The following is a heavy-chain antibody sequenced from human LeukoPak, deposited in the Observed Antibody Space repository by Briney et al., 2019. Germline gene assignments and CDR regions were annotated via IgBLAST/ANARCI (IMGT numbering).Heavy chain of an antibody. J-gene: IGHJ4*02. CDR1: GXPFDTYW. Sequence: GESLKISCKGSGXPFDTYWSGWVRQTPGKGLEWMGVINPLDSDTRYSPSFQGQVTFSADKSITTAYLQWSSLAASDTAMYYCTRRIDYGDYDYWGQGTLVTVSS. D-gene: IGHD4-17*01. V-gene: IGHV5-51*01. CDR3: TRRIDYGDYDY. CDR2: INPLDSDT.